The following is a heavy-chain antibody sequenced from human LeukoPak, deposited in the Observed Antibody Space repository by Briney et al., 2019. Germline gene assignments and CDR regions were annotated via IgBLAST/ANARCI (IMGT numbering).Heavy chain of an antibody. CDR1: GFTFSSYS. J-gene: IGHJ4*02. Sequence: GGSLRLSCAASGFTFSSYSINWIRQAPGKGLEWVSSISSSSSYISYADSVKGRFTISRDNAKNSLYLQMNSLRAEDTAVYYCARERYCSSTSCPNDYWGQGTLVTVSS. D-gene: IGHD2-2*01. V-gene: IGHV3-21*01. CDR3: ARERYCSSTSCPNDY. CDR2: ISSSSSYI.